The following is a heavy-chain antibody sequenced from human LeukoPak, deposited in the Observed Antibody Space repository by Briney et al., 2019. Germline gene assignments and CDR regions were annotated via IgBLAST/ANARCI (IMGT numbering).Heavy chain of an antibody. J-gene: IGHJ6*02. CDR3: ARGLSVSDCSSTSCYVRGYYYYGMDV. Sequence: SETLSLTCAVYGGSFSGYYWSWIRHPPGKGLEWIGEINHSGSTNYNPSLKSRVTISVDTSKNQFSLKLSSVTAADTAVYYCARGLSVSDCSSTSCYVRGYYYYGMDVWGQGTTVTVSS. CDR2: INHSGST. D-gene: IGHD2-2*01. CDR1: GGSFSGYY. V-gene: IGHV4-34*01.